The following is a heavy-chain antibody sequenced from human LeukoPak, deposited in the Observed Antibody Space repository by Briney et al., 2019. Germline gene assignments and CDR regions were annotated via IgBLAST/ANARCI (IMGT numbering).Heavy chain of an antibody. J-gene: IGHJ4*02. D-gene: IGHD1-26*01. V-gene: IGHV5-51*01. Sequence: GESLKISCRGSGYNFNIYSIGWVRQMPGKGLEWMGIIYPGDPDTKYSPSFQGQVTISADKSISTAYLQWSSLKASDTAMYYCARRRDLYSGSYYPFDYWGQGTLVTVSS. CDR1: GYNFNIYS. CDR3: ARRRDLYSGSYYPFDY. CDR2: IYPGDPDT.